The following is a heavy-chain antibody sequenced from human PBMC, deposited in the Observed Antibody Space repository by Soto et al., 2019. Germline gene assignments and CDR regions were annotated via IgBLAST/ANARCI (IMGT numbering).Heavy chain of an antibody. D-gene: IGHD4-17*01. J-gene: IGHJ6*02. CDR1: GFPFSSQYS. CDR2: ISHTGTT. V-gene: IGHV4-38-2*02. CDR3: ARVTMVIRDSDHFGVDV. Sequence: SETLSLTCLVSGFPFSSQYSWGGIRHPPGKGLEWIGSISHTGTTSYSPSLTSRVSISVDTSKNQVSLKLTSVTAADTAVYFCARVTMVIRDSDHFGVDVWGHGTTVTVSS.